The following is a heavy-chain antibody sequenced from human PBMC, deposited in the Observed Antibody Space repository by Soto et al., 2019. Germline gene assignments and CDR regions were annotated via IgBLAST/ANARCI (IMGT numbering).Heavy chain of an antibody. CDR2: IGPESGAT. D-gene: IGHD1-26*01. Sequence: GASVKVSCKASGCTFTGHYIHWVRQAPEQGPEWMGEIGPESGATRYAQRFQGRVTMTRDMSITTVYMELNNLSPDDTAVYYCGRGRSGQIVVFYWGQGTPVTVSS. CDR3: GRGRSGQIVVFY. J-gene: IGHJ4*02. V-gene: IGHV1-2*02. CDR1: GCTFTGHY.